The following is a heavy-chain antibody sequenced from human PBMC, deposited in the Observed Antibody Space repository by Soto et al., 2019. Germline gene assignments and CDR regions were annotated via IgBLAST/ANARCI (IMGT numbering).Heavy chain of an antibody. D-gene: IGHD2-15*01. CDR1: SGSISSYY. V-gene: IGHV4-59*08. Sequence: QVQLQESGPGLVKPSETLSLTCTVSSGSISSYYWSWIRQPPGKGLEWIGYIYYTGSTNYNPSLKSRVSISADTSKNQLSLKLSSVTAADTAVYYCARGYCSGGTCYSRFLDYWGQGTLVTVSS. J-gene: IGHJ4*02. CDR2: IYYTGST. CDR3: ARGYCSGGTCYSRFLDY.